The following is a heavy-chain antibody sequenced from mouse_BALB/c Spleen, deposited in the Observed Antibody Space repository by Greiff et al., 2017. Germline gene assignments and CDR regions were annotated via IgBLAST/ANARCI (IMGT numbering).Heavy chain of an antibody. CDR3: ARQGLLFFDY. CDR2: ISSGGSYT. J-gene: IGHJ2*01. D-gene: IGHD1-1*01. V-gene: IGHV5-6*01. CDR1: GFTFSSYG. Sequence: EVQGVESGGDLVRPGGSLKLSCAASGFTFSSYGMSWVRQTPDKRLEWVATISSGGSYTYYPDSVKGRFTISRDNAKNTLYLQMSSLKSEDTAMYYCARQGLLFFDYWGQGTTLTVSS.